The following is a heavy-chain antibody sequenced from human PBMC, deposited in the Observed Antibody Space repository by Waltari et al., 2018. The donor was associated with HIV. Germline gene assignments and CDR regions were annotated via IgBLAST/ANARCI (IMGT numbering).Heavy chain of an antibody. Sequence: QVQLQESGPGLVKPSQTLSLTCTVSGGSITSGDYYWTWIRQPAGKGLEGIGRVYTSGSANYNPSLRSRVTMSLDTSKNQFSLKLTSVTAADTAVYYCARGLDILTGHYHWFLDVWGRGTLVTVSS. CDR3: ARGLDILTGHYHWFLDV. D-gene: IGHD3-9*01. CDR1: GGSITSGDYY. CDR2: VYTSGSA. J-gene: IGHJ2*01. V-gene: IGHV4-61*02.